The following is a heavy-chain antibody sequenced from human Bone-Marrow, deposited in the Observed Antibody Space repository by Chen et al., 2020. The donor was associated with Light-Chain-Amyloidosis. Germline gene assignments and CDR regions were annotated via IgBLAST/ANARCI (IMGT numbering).Heavy chain of an antibody. D-gene: IGHD1-1*01. Sequence: QVQLQESGPGLVKPSQTLSLVCSVSGASISSADDYWTWVRQPPGQGLEWIGYMHHSGSATYNPSLRSRVAISLDTSKNQFSLSLTSVTAADSAMYFCVRETTSTPWFDHWGPGTLVTVYS. CDR3: VRETTSTPWFDH. V-gene: IGHV4-30-4*01. CDR2: MHHSGSA. CDR1: GASISSADDY. J-gene: IGHJ5*02.